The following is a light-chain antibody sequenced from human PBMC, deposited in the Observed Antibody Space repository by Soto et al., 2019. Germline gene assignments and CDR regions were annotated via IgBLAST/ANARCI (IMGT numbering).Light chain of an antibody. V-gene: IGKV3-20*01. Sequence: DIGLPQFPGTLSLSHGESATLSCRASQSVGSNYLAWYQQRPGQPPNLLIFGASHRAPDIPDRFSGSGSGTDFTLTISRLEAEDFAVYYCQQYGTSMQTFGQGTKVDIK. CDR1: QSVGSNY. CDR2: GAS. CDR3: QQYGTSMQT. J-gene: IGKJ1*01.